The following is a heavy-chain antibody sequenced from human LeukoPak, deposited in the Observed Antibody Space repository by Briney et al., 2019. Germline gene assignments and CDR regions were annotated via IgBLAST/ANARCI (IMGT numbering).Heavy chain of an antibody. Sequence: PGGSLRLSCAASGFTFSDYYMSWIRQAPGKGLEWVSYISSSGSTIYYADSVKGRFTISRDNAKNSLYLQMNSLRAEDTAVYYCVRDRDYSSSCPDYWGQGTLVTVSS. CDR1: GFTFSDYY. J-gene: IGHJ4*02. D-gene: IGHD6-13*01. CDR3: VRDRDYSSSCPDY. V-gene: IGHV3-11*01. CDR2: ISSSGSTI.